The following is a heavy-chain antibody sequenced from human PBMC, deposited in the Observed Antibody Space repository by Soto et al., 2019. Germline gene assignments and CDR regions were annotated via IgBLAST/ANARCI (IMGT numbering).Heavy chain of an antibody. Sequence: XETLSLPCTVSGGSISNYYWSWIRQPAGKGLEWIGLFYISGTTNYNPSLKSRVTMSLDTSKNQFSLNLTSVTAADTAVYFCARETDYYGSMDVWGPGTTVTVSS. CDR1: GGSISNYY. CDR3: ARETDYYGSMDV. J-gene: IGHJ6*02. CDR2: FYISGTT. D-gene: IGHD3-10*01. V-gene: IGHV4-4*07.